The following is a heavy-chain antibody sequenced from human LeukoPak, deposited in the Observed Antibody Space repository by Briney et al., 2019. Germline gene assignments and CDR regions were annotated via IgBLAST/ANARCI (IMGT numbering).Heavy chain of an antibody. CDR1: GYTFTGYY. CDR3: ARVYGDYDPYFDY. CDR2: INPNSGDT. D-gene: IGHD4-17*01. J-gene: IGHJ4*02. Sequence: ASVKVSCKASGYTFTGYYMHWVRQAPGQGLEWMGWINPNSGDTNYAQKLQGRVTMTTDTSTSTAYMELRSLRSDDTAVYYCARVYGDYDPYFDYWGQGTLVTVSS. V-gene: IGHV1-2*02.